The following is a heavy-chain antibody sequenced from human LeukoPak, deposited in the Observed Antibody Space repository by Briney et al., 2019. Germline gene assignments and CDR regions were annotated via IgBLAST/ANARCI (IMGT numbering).Heavy chain of an antibody. J-gene: IGHJ4*02. Sequence: PSETLSLTCTVSGGSISIGSYYWSWIRQPPGKGLEWIGEINHSGSTNYNPSLKSRVTISVDTSKNQFSLKLSSVTAADTAVYYCARGRYDSSGYLDYWGQGTLVTVSS. V-gene: IGHV4-39*07. CDR1: GGSISIGSYY. CDR2: INHSGST. D-gene: IGHD3-22*01. CDR3: ARGRYDSSGYLDY.